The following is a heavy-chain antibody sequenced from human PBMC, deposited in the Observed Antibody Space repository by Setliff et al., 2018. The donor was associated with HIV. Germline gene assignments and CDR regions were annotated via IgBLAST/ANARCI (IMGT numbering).Heavy chain of an antibody. Sequence: ASVKVSCKTSGYTFTSYGISWVRQAPGQGLEWMGWTSVYNGNTNYAQKLQGRVTMTTDTSTSTAYMELRSLRSDDTAVYYCARHASTWYYESSGPHFDYWGQGTLVTVSS. CDR3: ARHASTWYYESSGPHFDY. D-gene: IGHD3-22*01. J-gene: IGHJ4*02. V-gene: IGHV1-18*01. CDR1: GYTFTSYG. CDR2: TSVYNGNT.